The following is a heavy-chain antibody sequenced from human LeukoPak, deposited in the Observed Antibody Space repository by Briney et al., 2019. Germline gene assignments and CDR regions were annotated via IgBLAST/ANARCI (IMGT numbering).Heavy chain of an antibody. J-gene: IGHJ4*02. CDR3: ARGNPPVVTVTFLYYFDY. V-gene: IGHV4-34*01. CDR1: GGSFSGYY. CDR2: INHSGST. D-gene: IGHD4-23*01. Sequence: PSETLSLTCAVYGGSFSGYYWSWIRQPPGKGLEWIGEINHSGSTNYNPSLKSRVTISVDTSKNQFSLKLSSVTAADTAVYYCARGNPPVVTVTFLYYFDYWGQGTLVTVSS.